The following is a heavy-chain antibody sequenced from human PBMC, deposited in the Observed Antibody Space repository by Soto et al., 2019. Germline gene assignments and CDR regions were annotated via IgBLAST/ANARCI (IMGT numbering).Heavy chain of an antibody. CDR3: ATMGTPVTGLYYFDY. J-gene: IGHJ4*02. CDR1: GGSISSGNYY. V-gene: IGHV4-30-4*01. CDR2: ISYSGTT. D-gene: IGHD4-17*01. Sequence: QVQLQESGPGLVKPSQTLSLTCTVSGGSISSGNYYRSWIRQPPGKGLGWIGFISYSGTTHYSASLRSRVSISVDTSKNQFSLDLSSVTAADTAVYYCATMGTPVTGLYYFDYWGQGTLVTVSS.